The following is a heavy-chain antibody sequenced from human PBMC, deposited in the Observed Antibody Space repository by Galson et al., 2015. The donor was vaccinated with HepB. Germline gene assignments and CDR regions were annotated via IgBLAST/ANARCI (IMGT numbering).Heavy chain of an antibody. V-gene: IGHV3-23*01. CDR3: AKGGTMGATIRSPFDV. Sequence: LRLSCAASGFTFTNYPMTWVRQAPGKGLEWVSTISGGGGSTYYVDSLKGRFIISRDNSKNTTYLQMNSLRGDDTTVYYCAKGGTMGATIRSPFDVWGQGTMVTVSS. J-gene: IGHJ3*01. D-gene: IGHD1-26*01. CDR1: GFTFTNYP. CDR2: ISGGGGST.